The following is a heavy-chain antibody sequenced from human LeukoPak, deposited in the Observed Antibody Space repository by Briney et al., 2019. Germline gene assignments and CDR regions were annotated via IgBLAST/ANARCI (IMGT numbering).Heavy chain of an antibody. V-gene: IGHV1-2*02. Sequence: ASVKVSCKASGYTFTGYYMHWVRQAPGQGLEWMGWINPNSGGAKYAQKFQGGVTMTRDTSISTAYMDLSRLRYDDTAVYYCARGGGSGYSFVDWGQGTLVTVSS. CDR2: INPNSGGA. J-gene: IGHJ1*01. D-gene: IGHD3-3*01. CDR3: ARGGGSGYSFVD. CDR1: GYTFTGYY.